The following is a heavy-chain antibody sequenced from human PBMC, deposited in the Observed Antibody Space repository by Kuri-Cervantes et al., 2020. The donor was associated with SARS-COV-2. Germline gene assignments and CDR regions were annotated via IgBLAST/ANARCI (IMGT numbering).Heavy chain of an antibody. D-gene: IGHD3-22*01. CDR3: AKGGPYYYETGWFDP. J-gene: IGHJ5*02. CDR1: GFTFSSYA. V-gene: IGHV3-23*01. CDR2: ISGSGGSI. Sequence: GGSLRLSCAASGFTFSSYAMSWVRQAPGKGLEWVSAISGSGGSIYYADSVKGRFTISRDNSKNTLYLQMNSLRAEDTAVYYCAKGGPYYYETGWFDPWGQGTLVTVSS.